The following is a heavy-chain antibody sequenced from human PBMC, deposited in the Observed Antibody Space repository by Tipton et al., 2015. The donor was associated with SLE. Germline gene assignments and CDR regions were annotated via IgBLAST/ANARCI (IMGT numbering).Heavy chain of an antibody. CDR3: TAYNLLNANPDQNFDY. V-gene: IGHV3-49*04. Sequence: SLRLSCVGSGFTFADYVMSWVRQAPGKGLEWVGFIRSKKPYGGTTAYAASVMGRFTISRDDSTSIAYLQMDSLRTEDTAMYYCTAYNLLNANPDQNFDYWGQGTLVTVSS. D-gene: IGHD3-9*01. CDR1: GFTFADYV. J-gene: IGHJ4*02. CDR2: IRSKKPYGGTT.